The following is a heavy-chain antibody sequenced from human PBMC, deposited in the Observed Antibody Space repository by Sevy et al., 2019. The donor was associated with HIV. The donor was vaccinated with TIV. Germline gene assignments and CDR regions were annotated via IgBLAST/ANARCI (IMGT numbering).Heavy chain of an antibody. Sequence: GGSLRLSCAASGFTFSSSAMHWVRQAPGKGLEWVAVISYDGSNKYYGDSVKGRFTISRDDSKNTLYLLMNSLRTEDTAVYYCARDPTQRGAYYDFWSGYFDYWGQGTLVTVSS. CDR2: ISYDGSNK. V-gene: IGHV3-30-3*01. CDR3: ARDPTQRGAYYDFWSGYFDY. J-gene: IGHJ4*02. CDR1: GFTFSSSA. D-gene: IGHD3-3*01.